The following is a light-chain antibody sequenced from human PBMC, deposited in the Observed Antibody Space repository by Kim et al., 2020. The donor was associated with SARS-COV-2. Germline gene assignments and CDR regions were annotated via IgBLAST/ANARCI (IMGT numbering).Light chain of an antibody. Sequence: QLTQSPSSLSASVGDRVTITCRASPGISSYLAWYQQKPGKAPKLLIYAASTLQSGVPSRFSGSGSGTNFTLSISSLQPDDFATYYCKQLSSSPPITFGQGTRLGIK. V-gene: IGKV1-9*01. CDR3: KQLSSSPPIT. CDR2: AAS. J-gene: IGKJ5*01. CDR1: PGISSY.